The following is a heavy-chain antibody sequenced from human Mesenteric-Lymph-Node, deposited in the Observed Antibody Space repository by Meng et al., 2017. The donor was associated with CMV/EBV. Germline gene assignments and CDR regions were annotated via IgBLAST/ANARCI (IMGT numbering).Heavy chain of an antibody. D-gene: IGHD5-18*01. CDR2: IYYSGST. Sequence: ESLKISCTVSGGSISSSIYYWGWIRQPPGKGLEWIGTIYYSGSTYYNPSLKSRVTISVDTSKNQFSLKLSSVTAADTAVYYCASRAPAMVFDYWGQGTLVTVSS. J-gene: IGHJ4*02. CDR1: GGSISSSIYY. CDR3: ASRAPAMVFDY. V-gene: IGHV4-39*07.